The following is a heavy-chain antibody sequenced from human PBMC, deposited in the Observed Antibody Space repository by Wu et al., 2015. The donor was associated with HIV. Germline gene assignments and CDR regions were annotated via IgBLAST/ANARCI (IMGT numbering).Heavy chain of an antibody. Sequence: QVQLLQSGAEVKKPGSSVKVSCKTSGGTFSSYAISWVRQAPGQGHEWLGVLTAVFGTSRYAQKFQGRITISADESTSTVYMELRSLTSDDTAVYYCATINLSGWFGPWGQGTPVIVSS. CDR3: ATINLSGWFGP. CDR1: GGTFSSYA. CDR2: LTAVFGTS. D-gene: IGHD5-24*01. J-gene: IGHJ5*02. V-gene: IGHV1-69*13.